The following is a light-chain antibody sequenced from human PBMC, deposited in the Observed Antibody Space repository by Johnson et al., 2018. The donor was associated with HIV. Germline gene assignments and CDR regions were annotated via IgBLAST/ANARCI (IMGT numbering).Light chain of an antibody. CDR1: SSNIGNNY. Sequence: QSVLTQPPSVSAAPGQKVTISCSGSSSNIGNNYVSWYQQVPGTAPKLLIYDNNKRPSGIPDRFSGSKSGTSATLGITGLQTGDEADYYCGTWDSSLSALYVFGTGPKVTVL. CDR3: GTWDSSLSALYV. J-gene: IGLJ1*01. CDR2: DNN. V-gene: IGLV1-51*01.